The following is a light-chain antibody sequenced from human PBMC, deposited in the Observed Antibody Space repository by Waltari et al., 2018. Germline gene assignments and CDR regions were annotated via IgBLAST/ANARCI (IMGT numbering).Light chain of an antibody. CDR2: EVI. Sequence: QSALTQPAPVSGSPGQPITISCTGTSSDVGFFILVSWYQQHPDKAPKLMVYEVIERPSGVSNRFSGSKSGNTASLTISGLQAEDEADYYCCSYAGRNIWVFGGETKLTVL. CDR3: CSYAGRNIWV. J-gene: IGLJ3*02. V-gene: IGLV2-23*02. CDR1: SSDVGFFIL.